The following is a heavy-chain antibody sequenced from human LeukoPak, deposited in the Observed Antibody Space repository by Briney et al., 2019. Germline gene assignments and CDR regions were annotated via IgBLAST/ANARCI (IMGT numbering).Heavy chain of an antibody. CDR3: AKDPWAGTRNYFDY. D-gene: IGHD6-19*01. CDR2: ISGSGGST. Sequence: GGSLRLSCAASGFTFSGYAMSWVRQAPGKGLEWVSAISGSGGSTYYADSVKGRFTISRDNSKNTLYLQMNSLRAEDTAVYYCAKDPWAGTRNYFDYWGQGTLVTVSS. V-gene: IGHV3-23*01. CDR1: GFTFSGYA. J-gene: IGHJ4*02.